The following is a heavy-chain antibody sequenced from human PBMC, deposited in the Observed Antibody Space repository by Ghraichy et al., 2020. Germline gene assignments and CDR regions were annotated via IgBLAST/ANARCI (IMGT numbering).Heavy chain of an antibody. CDR2: IDWDDDK. Sequence: SGPTLVKPTQTLTLTCTFSGFSLSTSGMCVSWIRQPPGKALEWLARIDWDDDKYYSTSLKTRLTISKDTSKNQVVLTMTNMDPVDTATYYCARSAADRYSSSWTPYYYYMDVWGKGTTVTVSS. J-gene: IGHJ6*03. CDR1: GFSLSTSGMC. V-gene: IGHV2-70*11. CDR3: ARSAADRYSSSWTPYYYYMDV. D-gene: IGHD6-6*01.